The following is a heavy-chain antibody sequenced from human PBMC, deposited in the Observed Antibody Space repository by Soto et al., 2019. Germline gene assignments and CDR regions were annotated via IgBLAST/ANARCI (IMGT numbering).Heavy chain of an antibody. CDR3: ETLSAAGYFDY. CDR1: GFTFSSYA. D-gene: IGHD6-13*01. J-gene: IGHJ4*02. V-gene: IGHV3-23*01. CDR2: ISGSGGST. Sequence: PGGSLRLSCAASGFTFSSYAMSWVRQAPGKGLEWVSAISGSGGSTYYADSVKGRFTISRDNSKKTLYLQMNSLRAEDTAVYYCETLSAAGYFDYWGQGTMVTVSS.